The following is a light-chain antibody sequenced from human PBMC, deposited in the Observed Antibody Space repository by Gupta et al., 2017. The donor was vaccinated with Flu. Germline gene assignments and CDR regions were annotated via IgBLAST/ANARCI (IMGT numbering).Light chain of an antibody. J-gene: IGKJ4*01. CDR2: DAS. CDR1: QSVGTY. CDR3: QQRSDWPPLT. V-gene: IGKV3-11*01. Sequence: ATLSLSPGERATLSCRASQSVGTYLAWYQQKPGQAPRLLIYDASNRATGIPARFSGSGSGTDFTLTISSLEPEDSAVYYCQQRSDWPPLTFGGGTKVEIK.